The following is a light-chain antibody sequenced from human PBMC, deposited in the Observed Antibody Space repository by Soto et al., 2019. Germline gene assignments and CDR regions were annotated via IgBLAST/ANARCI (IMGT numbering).Light chain of an antibody. CDR3: QHLNNYPRR. J-gene: IGKJ1*01. Sequence: DIQLTQSPSFLSASVGDRVTITCRASQGISSYLAWYQQKPGKAPKLLISTASTLRSRVPSRLSGSGSVTEFTGTIGSLQPEDCATYYSQHLNNYPRRFGQGTKLDI. CDR2: TAS. V-gene: IGKV1-9*01. CDR1: QGISSY.